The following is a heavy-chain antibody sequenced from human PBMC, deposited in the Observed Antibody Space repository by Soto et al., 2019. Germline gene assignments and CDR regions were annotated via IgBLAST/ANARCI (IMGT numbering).Heavy chain of an antibody. CDR2: IRAYNGNT. J-gene: IGHJ4*02. CDR1: GYPFTISG. V-gene: IGHV1-18*01. CDR3: AIDAPPADY. Sequence: QVQLVQSGAEVKKPGASVKVSCKASGYPFTISGISWGRQAPGQGLEWMGWIRAYNGNTNSAQKLQGRVTMTTDTSTSTAYMELRSPSSGVTAVYYCAIDAPPADYWGQGTLVTVSS.